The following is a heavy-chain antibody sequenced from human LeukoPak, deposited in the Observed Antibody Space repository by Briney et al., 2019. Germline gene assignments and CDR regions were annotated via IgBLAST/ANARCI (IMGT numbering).Heavy chain of an antibody. J-gene: IGHJ5*02. CDR2: IYTSGST. CDR1: GDSISSDY. CDR3: ARVSAYNWFDP. D-gene: IGHD2-15*01. V-gene: IGHV4-4*07. Sequence: SETLSLTCTVSGDSISSDYWSWIRQPAGKGLEWIGRIYTSGSTNYNPSLKSRVTISVDTSKNQFSLKLSSVTAADTAVYYCARVSAYNWFDPWGQGTLVTVSS.